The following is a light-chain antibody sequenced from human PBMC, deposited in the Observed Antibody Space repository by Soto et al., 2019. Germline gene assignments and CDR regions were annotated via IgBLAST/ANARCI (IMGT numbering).Light chain of an antibody. Sequence: DIQMTQSPSTLSASVGDRVTVTCRASQNIGSWVAWYQQKPGKAPNLLIYKASTLENGVPARFNGTGSGTEFTLTIRILQPDDFATYSCKQYSPYSARTFGQGTKVEVK. J-gene: IGKJ1*01. CDR1: QNIGSW. CDR3: KQYSPYSART. V-gene: IGKV1-5*03. CDR2: KAS.